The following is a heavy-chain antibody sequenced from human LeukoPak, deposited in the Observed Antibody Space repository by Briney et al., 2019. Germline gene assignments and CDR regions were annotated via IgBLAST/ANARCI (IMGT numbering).Heavy chain of an antibody. J-gene: IGHJ5*02. V-gene: IGHV3-30*02. CDR2: IRYDGSNK. CDR1: GFTFSSCG. D-gene: IGHD2-2*01. Sequence: GGSLRLSCAASGFTFSSCGMHWVRQAPGKGLEWVAFIRYDGSNKYYADSVKGRFTISRDNSKNTLYLQMNSLRAVDTAVYYCAKELVVPAASHAYNWFDPWGQGTLVTVSS. CDR3: AKELVVPAASHAYNWFDP.